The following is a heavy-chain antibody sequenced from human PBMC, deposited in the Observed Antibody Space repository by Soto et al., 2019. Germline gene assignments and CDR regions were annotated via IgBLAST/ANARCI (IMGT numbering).Heavy chain of an antibody. Sequence: SETLSLTCTVSGGSISSGGYYWSWIRQHPGKGLEWIGYIYHSGSTYYNPSLKSRVTISVDTSKNQFSLKLSSVTAADTAVYYCARDSRVNTIFGVVTSFDPWGQGTLVTVSS. J-gene: IGHJ5*02. D-gene: IGHD3-3*01. CDR2: IYHSGST. CDR3: ARDSRVNTIFGVVTSFDP. V-gene: IGHV4-31*03. CDR1: GGSISSGGYY.